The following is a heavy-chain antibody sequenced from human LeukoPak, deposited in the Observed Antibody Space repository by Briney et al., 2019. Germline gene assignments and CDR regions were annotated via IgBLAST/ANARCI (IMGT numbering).Heavy chain of an antibody. CDR1: GYTFTSYG. J-gene: IGHJ4*02. V-gene: IGHV1-18*01. Sequence: ASVKVSCKASGYTFTSYGIIWVRQAPGQGLEWMGWISAYNGNTNYAQKLQGRVTMTTDTSTSTAYMELRSLRSDGTAVYYCARDHEPMKYYGASDYWGQGTLVTVSS. D-gene: IGHD4/OR15-4a*01. CDR3: ARDHEPMKYYGASDY. CDR2: ISAYNGNT.